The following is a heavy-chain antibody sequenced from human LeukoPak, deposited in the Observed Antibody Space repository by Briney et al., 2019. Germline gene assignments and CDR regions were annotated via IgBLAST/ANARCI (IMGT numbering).Heavy chain of an antibody. CDR1: AYSINSGYY. CDR3: ARTNYYDSSGGFDY. Sequence: PSETLSLTRTVSAYSINSGYYWGWIRQPPGKGLEWIGSIYHSGSTYYNPSLKSRVTISVDTSKNQFSLKLSSVTAADTAVYYCARTNYYDSSGGFDYWGQGTLVTVSS. V-gene: IGHV4-38-2*02. J-gene: IGHJ4*02. CDR2: IYHSGST. D-gene: IGHD3-22*01.